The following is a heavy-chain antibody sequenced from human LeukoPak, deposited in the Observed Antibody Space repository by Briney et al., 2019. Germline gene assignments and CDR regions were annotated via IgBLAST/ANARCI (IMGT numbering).Heavy chain of an antibody. CDR1: GLTFSSYA. CDR3: AKDGQVSSGWFDY. Sequence: GGSLRLSCAASGLTFSSYAMSWVRQAPGKGLEWVSAISGSGGSTYYADSVKGWFTISRDNSKNTLYLQMNSLRAEDTAVYYCAKDGQVSSGWFDYWGQGTLVTVSS. CDR2: ISGSGGST. D-gene: IGHD6-19*01. V-gene: IGHV3-23*01. J-gene: IGHJ4*02.